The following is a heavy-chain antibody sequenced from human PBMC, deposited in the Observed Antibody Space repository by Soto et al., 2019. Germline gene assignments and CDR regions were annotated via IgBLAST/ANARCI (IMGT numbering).Heavy chain of an antibody. J-gene: IGHJ6*02. V-gene: IGHV4-30-4*01. CDR3: ARDRLGYCSSTSCYDYYYGMDV. CDR2: IYYSGST. D-gene: IGHD2-2*01. CDR1: GGSISSGDYY. Sequence: QVQLQELGPGLVKPSQTLSLTCTVSGGSISSGDYYWSWIRQPPGKGLEWIGYIYYSGSTYYNPSLKSRVTISVDTSKNQFSLKLSSVTAADTAVYYCARDRLGYCSSTSCYDYYYGMDVWGQGTTVTVSS.